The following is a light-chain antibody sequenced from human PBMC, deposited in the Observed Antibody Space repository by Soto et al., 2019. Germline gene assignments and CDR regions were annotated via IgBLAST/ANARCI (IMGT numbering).Light chain of an antibody. J-gene: IGLJ3*02. CDR1: SSNIGSNY. V-gene: IGLV1-47*01. CDR2: RNN. CDR3: ASWDDSLSGRV. Sequence: QSVLTQPPSVSETPGQRVAISCSGSSSNIGSNYIYWYQQLPGMAPTLLIYRNNQRPSGVPDRFSGSKSGTSASLAISGLRSEDEADYYCASWDDSLSGRVFGGGTKLTVL.